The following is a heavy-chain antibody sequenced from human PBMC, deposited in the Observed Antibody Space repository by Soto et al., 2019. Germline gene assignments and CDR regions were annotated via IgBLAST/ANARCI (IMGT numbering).Heavy chain of an antibody. CDR2: ISNSGST. D-gene: IGHD5-18*01. CDR3: ATESGSTYGYFDH. J-gene: IGHJ4*02. CDR1: GGSGTSDEDY. Sequence: SETLSLTCTVSGGSGTSDEDYWTWIRQSPGKGLEWIGYISNSGSTGYNPSLKTRLSMSVDRSKNQFTLRLTSVTAADTAVYFCATESGSTYGYFDHWGQGTQVTVSS. V-gene: IGHV4-30-4*01.